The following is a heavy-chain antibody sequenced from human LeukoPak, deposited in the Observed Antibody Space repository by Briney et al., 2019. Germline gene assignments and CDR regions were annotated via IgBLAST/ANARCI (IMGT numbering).Heavy chain of an antibody. Sequence: SETLSLTCTLSGDSTNTYFWSWIRQSPGKGLEWIGYIYYTGTTNYNPSLKSRVTISVDTSKNQFSPKVNSVTAADTGVYYCASKSTDHGELRFDYWGQGTLVTVSS. CDR2: IYYTGTT. CDR1: GDSTNTYF. CDR3: ASKSTDHGELRFDY. D-gene: IGHD4-17*01. J-gene: IGHJ4*02. V-gene: IGHV4-59*01.